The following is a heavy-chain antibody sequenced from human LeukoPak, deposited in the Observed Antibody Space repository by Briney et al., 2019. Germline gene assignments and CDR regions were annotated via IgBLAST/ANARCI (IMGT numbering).Heavy chain of an antibody. D-gene: IGHD1-26*01. V-gene: IGHV4-59*08. Sequence: PSETLSLTCTVSGGSISSYYWSWIRQPPGRGLEWIGYVYYSGSINYNSSLKSRVTISVDTSKNQFSLNLRSVTAADTAVYYCARHGGGTYLQYWGQGALVIVSA. CDR3: ARHGGGTYLQY. CDR2: VYYSGSI. CDR1: GGSISSYY. J-gene: IGHJ4*02.